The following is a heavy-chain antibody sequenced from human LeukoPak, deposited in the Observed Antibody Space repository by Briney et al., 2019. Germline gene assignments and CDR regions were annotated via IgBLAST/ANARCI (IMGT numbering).Heavy chain of an antibody. Sequence: GGSLRLSCAASGFTFSRSAMTWVRQTPGKGLDWVSSISSSGNTYYADSVKGRFTISRDNSKNMLYLQMNSLRAEDTAVYHCVKGRISEDGLDFWGQGTLVTVSS. CDR1: GFTFSRSA. V-gene: IGHV3-23*01. CDR3: VKGRISEDGLDF. CDR2: ISSSGNT. D-gene: IGHD6-13*01. J-gene: IGHJ4*02.